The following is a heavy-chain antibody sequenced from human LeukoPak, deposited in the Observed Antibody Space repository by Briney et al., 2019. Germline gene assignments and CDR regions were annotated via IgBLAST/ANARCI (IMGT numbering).Heavy chain of an antibody. J-gene: IGHJ3*02. V-gene: IGHV1-69*05. Sequence: ASVKVSCKTSGGTFGSYTISWVRQAPGQGLEWMGEIIPIFGTANYAQKFQGRVTITTDESTSTAYMELSSLRSEDTAVYYYARAFLLGSSSSLDAFDIWGQGTMVTVSS. CDR3: ARAFLLGSSSSLDAFDI. D-gene: IGHD6-6*01. CDR1: GGTFGSYT. CDR2: IIPIFGTA.